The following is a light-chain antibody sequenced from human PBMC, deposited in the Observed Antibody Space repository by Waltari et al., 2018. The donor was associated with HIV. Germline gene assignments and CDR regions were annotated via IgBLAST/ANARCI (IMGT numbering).Light chain of an antibody. V-gene: IGLV3-21*01. CDR2: HDT. Sequence: SYVLTQSPSVSVAPGKTARITCGGQNIGSKSVNWYQQQPGQAPVMVIYHDTDRPSGIPDRFSGSNSEDTATLTIRRVEAGEEADYYCQVWDTNTDQYVIFGGGTNLAV. CDR3: QVWDTNTDQYVI. CDR1: NIGSKS. J-gene: IGLJ2*01.